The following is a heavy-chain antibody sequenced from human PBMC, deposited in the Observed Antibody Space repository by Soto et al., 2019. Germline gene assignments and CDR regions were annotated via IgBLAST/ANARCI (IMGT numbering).Heavy chain of an antibody. CDR3: ARDRERVTVNGGIALGAMEV. V-gene: IGHV3-7*03. J-gene: IGHJ6*02. D-gene: IGHD3-22*01. CDR2: VKPDGSAT. CDR1: GFTVKYYW. Sequence: EVQLVESGGDLVQPGGSLRLSCAASGFTVKYYWMTWVRQAPGKGLEWVANVKPDGSATFYADSLKGRFTISRDNANNSVTLQMHSLRADDTAVYYCARDRERVTVNGGIALGAMEVWGHGTTVTVSS.